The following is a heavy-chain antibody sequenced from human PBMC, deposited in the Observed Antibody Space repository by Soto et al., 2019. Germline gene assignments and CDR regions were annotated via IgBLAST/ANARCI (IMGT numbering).Heavy chain of an antibody. V-gene: IGHV1-46*03. J-gene: IGHJ5*02. CDR1: GYTFSSYY. CDR2: INPNGGST. CDR3: ARRSCSDNNCYKTWFDP. Sequence: QVQLVQSGAEVKKPGASVRVSCTASGYTFSSYYMNWVRQAPGQGLEWMGIINPNGGSTGYAQKCQGRVTMTRDTSTRTVYMELSSLRSEDTAVYYCARRSCSDNNCYKTWFDPWGQGTQVTVSS. D-gene: IGHD2-2*02.